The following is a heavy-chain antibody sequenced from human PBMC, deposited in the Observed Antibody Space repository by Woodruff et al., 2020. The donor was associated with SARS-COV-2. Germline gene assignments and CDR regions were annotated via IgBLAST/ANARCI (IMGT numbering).Heavy chain of an antibody. CDR2: IYYSGST. J-gene: IGHJ3*01. Sequence: WIRQPPGKGLEWIGYIYYSGSTYYNPSLKSRVTISVDTSKNQFSLKLSSVTAADTAVYYCARDPLAMGAFDFWGQGTMVT. CDR3: ARDPLAMGAFDF. V-gene: IGHV4-30-4*01.